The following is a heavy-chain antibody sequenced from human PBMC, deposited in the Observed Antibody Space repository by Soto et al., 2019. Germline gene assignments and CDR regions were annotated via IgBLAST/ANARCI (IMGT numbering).Heavy chain of an antibody. J-gene: IGHJ6*02. Sequence: PGGSLRLSCAASGFTFSSYGMHWVRQAPGKGLEWVAVIWYDGSNKYYADSVKGRFTISRDNSKNTLYLQMNSLRAEDTAVYYCAREKRSYCSSTSCYDGYYYYGMDVWGQGTTVTVSS. CDR1: GFTFSSYG. CDR2: IWYDGSNK. CDR3: AREKRSYCSSTSCYDGYYYYGMDV. D-gene: IGHD2-2*01. V-gene: IGHV3-33*01.